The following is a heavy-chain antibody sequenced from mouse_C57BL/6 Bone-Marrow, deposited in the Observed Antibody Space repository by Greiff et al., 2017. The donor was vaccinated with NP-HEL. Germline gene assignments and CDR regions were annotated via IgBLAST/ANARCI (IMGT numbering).Heavy chain of an antibody. CDR1: GFNIKDYY. J-gene: IGHJ2*01. Sequence: EVQLQQSGAELVRPGASVKLSCTASGFNIKDYYMHWVKQRPEQGLEWIGRIDPEDGDTEYAPKFKGKATMTADTSSNTAYLQLSSLTSEDTAVYYCTTPSPYGYDFDYWGQGTTLTVSS. V-gene: IGHV14-1*01. CDR3: TTPSPYGYDFDY. D-gene: IGHD2-2*01. CDR2: IDPEDGDT.